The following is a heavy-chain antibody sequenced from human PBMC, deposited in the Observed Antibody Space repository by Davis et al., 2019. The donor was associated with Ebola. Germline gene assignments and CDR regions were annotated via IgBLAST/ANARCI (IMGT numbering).Heavy chain of an antibody. Sequence: PGGSLRLSCAASGFTFSSYAMSWVRQAPGKGLEWVSAISGSGGSTYYADSVKGRFTISRDNSKNTLYLQMNSLRAEDTAVYYCTRAGIAVAGTFGGTDRSHIDYWGQGTLVTVSS. D-gene: IGHD6-19*01. CDR1: GFTFSSYA. J-gene: IGHJ4*02. V-gene: IGHV3-23*01. CDR3: TRAGIAVAGTFGGTDRSHIDY. CDR2: ISGSGGST.